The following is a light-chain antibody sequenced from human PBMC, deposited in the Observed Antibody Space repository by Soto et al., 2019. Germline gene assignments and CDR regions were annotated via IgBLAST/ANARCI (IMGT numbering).Light chain of an antibody. Sequence: ETVMTQSPATLSVAPGESAALSCRASQSIGNNLAWYQQKPGLAPRLLIYHSSTRATGVPARFSASGSGTEFSLTISSLQPEDFAVYYCQRYDNWPLTFGGGTKVDIK. CDR2: HSS. J-gene: IGKJ4*01. CDR1: QSIGNN. CDR3: QRYDNWPLT. V-gene: IGKV3-15*01.